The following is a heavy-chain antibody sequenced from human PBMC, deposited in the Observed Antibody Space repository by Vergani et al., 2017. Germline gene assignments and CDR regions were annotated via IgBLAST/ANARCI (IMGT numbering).Heavy chain of an antibody. Sequence: EVQLLESGGDLVQPGGSLRLSCAASGFTFIMHAMSWVRQAPGKGLEWVSTLSASDRHTHYADSVKGRFTISRDISKNTLFLHMNSLRPEDTAVYYCAKVGRSEVAGTFGAFDIWGQGTMVTVSS. J-gene: IGHJ3*02. CDR2: LSASDRHT. CDR1: GFTFIMHA. V-gene: IGHV3-23*01. CDR3: AKVGRSEVAGTFGAFDI. D-gene: IGHD6-19*01.